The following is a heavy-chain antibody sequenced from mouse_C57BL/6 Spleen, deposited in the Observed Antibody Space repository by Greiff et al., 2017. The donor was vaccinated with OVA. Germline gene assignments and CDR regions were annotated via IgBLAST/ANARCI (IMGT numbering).Heavy chain of an antibody. CDR3: ARWTGTDYAMDY. CDR1: GYTFTSYW. D-gene: IGHD4-1*01. CDR2: IDPSDSGT. J-gene: IGHJ4*01. Sequence: QVQLQQPGAELVRPGSSVKLSCKASGYTFTSYWMHWVKQRPIQGLEWIGNIDPSDSGTHYNQKFKDKATLTVDKSSSTAYMQLSSLTSEDSAVYYCARWTGTDYAMDYWGQGTSVTVSS. V-gene: IGHV1-52*01.